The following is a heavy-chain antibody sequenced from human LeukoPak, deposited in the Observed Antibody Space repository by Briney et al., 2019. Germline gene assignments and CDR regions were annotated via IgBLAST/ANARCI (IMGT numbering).Heavy chain of an antibody. V-gene: IGHV3-23*01. CDR1: GFTFSSYA. J-gene: IGHJ4*02. CDR2: ISGSGGST. Sequence: GGSLRLSCAASGFTFSSYAMSWVRQAPGKGLEWVSAISGSGGSTYYADSVKGRFTISRDNSKNTLYLQVNSLRAEDTAVYYCAKVEGVGNSGDYWGQGTLVTVSS. CDR3: AKVEGVGNSGDY. D-gene: IGHD4-23*01.